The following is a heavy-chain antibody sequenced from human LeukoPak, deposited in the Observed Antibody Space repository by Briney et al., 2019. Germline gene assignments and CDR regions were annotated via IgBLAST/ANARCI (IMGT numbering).Heavy chain of an antibody. Sequence: SETLSLTCAVYGGSFSGYYWSWIRQPPGKGLEWIGEINHSGSTNYNPSLKSRVTISVDTSKNQFSLKLSSVTAADTAVYSCARGLYYDYVWGSYYVSYFDYWGQGTLVTVSS. V-gene: IGHV4-34*01. J-gene: IGHJ4*02. CDR2: INHSGST. CDR1: GGSFSGYY. CDR3: ARGLYYDYVWGSYYVSYFDY. D-gene: IGHD3-16*01.